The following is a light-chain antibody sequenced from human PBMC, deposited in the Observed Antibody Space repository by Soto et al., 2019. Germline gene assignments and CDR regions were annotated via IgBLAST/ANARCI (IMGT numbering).Light chain of an antibody. CDR2: AAS. CDR1: QSVSSNF. J-gene: IGKJ3*01. Sequence: EVVLTRSPGTLSLSPGEGATLSCRASQSVSSNFLAWYQQKPGQAPRLLIYAASSRATGISDRFSGSRPETDFTFTIRRLEPEDFAVYYCQQYGSSPFTFGPGTKVDIK. CDR3: QQYGSSPFT. V-gene: IGKV3-20*01.